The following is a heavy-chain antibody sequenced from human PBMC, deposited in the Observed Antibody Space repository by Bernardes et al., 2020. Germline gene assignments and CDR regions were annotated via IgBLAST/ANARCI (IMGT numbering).Heavy chain of an antibody. CDR2: IYHSGST. V-gene: IGHV4-38-2*01. J-gene: IGHJ4*02. CDR1: GYSISSSYY. D-gene: IGHD7-27*01. Sequence: SETLSLTCAVSGYSISSSYYWGWIRQPPGKGLEWIASIYHSGSTYYNPSLKRRVTISLDTSKNHFSLKLSSVTAADTAVYYCARGELTGALDYWGQGSLVTVSS. CDR3: ARGELTGALDY.